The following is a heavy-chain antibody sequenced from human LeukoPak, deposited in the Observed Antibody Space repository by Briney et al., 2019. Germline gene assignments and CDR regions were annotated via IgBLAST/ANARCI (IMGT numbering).Heavy chain of an antibody. CDR1: GFTFSNYA. CDR3: AKWGDYDILTGYYDSDY. CDR2: IVGSGGST. D-gene: IGHD3-9*01. Sequence: PGASLRLSCAASGFTFSNYAMSWVRQAPGKGLEWVSAIVGSGGSTYYAGSVKGRFTISRDNPKSTLYLQMNSLRAEDTAVYYCAKWGDYDILTGYYDSDYWGQGTLVTVSS. V-gene: IGHV3-23*01. J-gene: IGHJ4*02.